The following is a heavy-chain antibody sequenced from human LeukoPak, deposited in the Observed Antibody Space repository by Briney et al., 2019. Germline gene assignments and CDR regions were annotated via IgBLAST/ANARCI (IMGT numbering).Heavy chain of an antibody. CDR1: GGSFSGYY. D-gene: IGHD3-10*01. CDR3: ARSTSMVRGVHLQPYYYGMDV. V-gene: IGHV4-34*01. Sequence: PSETLSLTCAVYGGSFSGYYWSWIRQRPGKGLEWIGEINHSGSTNYNPSLKSRVTISVDTSKNQFSLKLSSVTAADTAVYYCARSTSMVRGVHLQPYYYGMDVWGKGTTVTVSS. J-gene: IGHJ6*04. CDR2: INHSGST.